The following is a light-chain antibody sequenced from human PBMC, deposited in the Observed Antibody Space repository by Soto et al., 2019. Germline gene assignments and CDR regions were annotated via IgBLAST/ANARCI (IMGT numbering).Light chain of an antibody. CDR2: AAS. J-gene: IGKJ2*01. V-gene: IGKV1-39*01. Sequence: DIQMTQSPSSLSASVGDRVTIACRASQSISSYLNWYQQKPGKAPKLLIYAASSLQSGVPSRFSGSGSGTDLTLTISSLHPEDLATYYCQQSYSTVYTFGQGTKLEIK. CDR1: QSISSY. CDR3: QQSYSTVYT.